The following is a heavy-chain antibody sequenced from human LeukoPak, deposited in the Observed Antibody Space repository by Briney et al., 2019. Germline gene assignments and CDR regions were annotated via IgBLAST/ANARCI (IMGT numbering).Heavy chain of an antibody. CDR3: ASSGLGISAFDI. V-gene: IGHV3-21*01. J-gene: IGHJ3*02. CDR2: ISSSSSYI. D-gene: IGHD7-27*01. CDR1: GFTFSSYA. Sequence: GGSLRLSCAVSGFTFSSYAMSWVRQAPGKRLEWVSAISSSSSYIYYADSVRGRFTISRDNAKNSLYLQLNSLRAEDTAVYYCASSGLGISAFDIWGQGTMVTVSS.